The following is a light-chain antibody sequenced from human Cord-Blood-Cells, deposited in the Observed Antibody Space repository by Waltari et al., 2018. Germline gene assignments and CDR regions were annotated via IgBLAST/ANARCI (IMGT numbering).Light chain of an antibody. V-gene: IGLV3-1*01. Sequence: SYDLTQPPSVSASPGQTASITCSGDKLGDKYACWYQQKPGQSPVLVIYQDSKRPSGIPERFSGSNSGNTATLTIRGTQAMDEADYYCQAWDSSSVVFGGGTKLTVL. CDR1: KLGDKY. J-gene: IGLJ2*01. CDR2: QDS. CDR3: QAWDSSSVV.